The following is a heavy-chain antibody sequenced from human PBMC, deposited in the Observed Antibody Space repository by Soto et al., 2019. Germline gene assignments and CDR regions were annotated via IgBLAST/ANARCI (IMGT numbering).Heavy chain of an antibody. CDR3: ARSYCSSTSCYGFYYYYGMDV. CDR2: ISYDGSNK. Sequence: GGSLRLSCAASGFTFSSYAMHWVRQAPGKGLEWVAVISYDGSNKYYADSVKGRFTISRDNSKNTLYLQMNSLRAEDTAVYYCARSYCSSTSCYGFYYYYGMDVWGQGTTVTVSS. J-gene: IGHJ6*02. D-gene: IGHD2-2*01. V-gene: IGHV3-30-3*01. CDR1: GFTFSSYA.